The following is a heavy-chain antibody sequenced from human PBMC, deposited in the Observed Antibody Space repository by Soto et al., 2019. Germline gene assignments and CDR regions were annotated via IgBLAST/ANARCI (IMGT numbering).Heavy chain of an antibody. V-gene: IGHV4-4*02. CDR1: GGSISSSNW. J-gene: IGHJ4*02. D-gene: IGHD3-22*01. CDR3: ARYYYDSSGYWNFDY. Sequence: SETLSLTCAVSGGSISSSNWWSWVRQPPGKGLEWIGDINHSGSTNYNPSLKSRVTISVDTSKNQFSLKLSSVTAADTAVYYCARYYYDSSGYWNFDYWGQGTLVTVSS. CDR2: INHSGST.